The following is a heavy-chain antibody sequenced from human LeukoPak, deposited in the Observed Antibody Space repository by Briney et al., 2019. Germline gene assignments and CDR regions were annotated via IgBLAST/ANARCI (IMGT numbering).Heavy chain of an antibody. V-gene: IGHV1-69*05. CDR2: IIPIFGTA. CDR1: GGTFSSYA. J-gene: IGHJ5*02. D-gene: IGHD6-6*01. Sequence: SVTVSFKASGGTFSSYAISWVRQAPGQGLEWMGGIIPIFGTANYAQKFQGRVTITTDESTSTAYMELSSLRSEDTAVYYCASSIAALFGWFDTWGQGTLVTVSS. CDR3: ASSIAALFGWFDT.